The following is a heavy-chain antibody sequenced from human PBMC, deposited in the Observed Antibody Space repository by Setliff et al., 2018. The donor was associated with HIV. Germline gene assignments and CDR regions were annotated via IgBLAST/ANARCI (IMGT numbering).Heavy chain of an antibody. D-gene: IGHD3-22*01. Sequence: TLSLTCTVSGGSIRSGDYYCSWIRQHPGKGLEWIGNIYYSGSTYYNPSLKSRVTISVDTSKNQLFLKLSSVTAADTAVYYCARGANYYESNGYYDYWGQGTLVTVSS. CDR2: IYYSGST. CDR3: ARGANYYESNGYYDY. CDR1: GGSIRSGDYY. V-gene: IGHV4-31*03. J-gene: IGHJ4*02.